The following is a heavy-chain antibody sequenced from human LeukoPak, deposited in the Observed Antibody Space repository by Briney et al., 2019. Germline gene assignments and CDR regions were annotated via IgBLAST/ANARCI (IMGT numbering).Heavy chain of an antibody. D-gene: IGHD5-18*01. Sequence: PSETLSLTCAVYGGSFSGYYWSWIRQPPGKGLEWIGEINHSGSTNYNPSLKSRVTISVDTSKNQFSLKLSSVTAADTAVYYCASEGYSYGYYGFDYWGQGTLVTVSS. CDR1: GGSFSGYY. CDR2: INHSGST. CDR3: ASEGYSYGYYGFDY. J-gene: IGHJ4*02. V-gene: IGHV4-34*01.